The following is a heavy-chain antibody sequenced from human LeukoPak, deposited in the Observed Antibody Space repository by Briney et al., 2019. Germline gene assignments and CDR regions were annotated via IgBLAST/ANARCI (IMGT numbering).Heavy chain of an antibody. CDR1: GFTFSSYA. Sequence: PGGSLRLSCAASGFTFSSYAMHWVRQAPGKGLEWVAVISYDGSNKYYADSVKGRFTISRDNSKNTLYLQMNSLRAEDTAVYYCARDTGYYGSGSYYSPFQHWGQGTLVTVSS. D-gene: IGHD3-10*01. CDR3: ARDTGYYGSGSYYSPFQH. CDR2: ISYDGSNK. V-gene: IGHV3-30-3*01. J-gene: IGHJ1*01.